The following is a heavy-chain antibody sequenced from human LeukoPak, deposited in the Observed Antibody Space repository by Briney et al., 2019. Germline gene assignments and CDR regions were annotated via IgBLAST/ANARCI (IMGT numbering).Heavy chain of an antibody. V-gene: IGHV1-2*02. J-gene: IGHJ5*02. CDR3: ARDGGYSSSWYWFDP. CDR2: INPNSGGT. Sequence: GASVKVSCKASGYTFTGYYMHWVRQAPGQGLEWMGWINPNSGGTNYAQKFQGRVTMTRDTSISTAYMELSRLRSDDTAVYYCARDGGYSSSWYWFDPWGQGTLVTVSS. CDR1: GYTFTGYY. D-gene: IGHD6-13*01.